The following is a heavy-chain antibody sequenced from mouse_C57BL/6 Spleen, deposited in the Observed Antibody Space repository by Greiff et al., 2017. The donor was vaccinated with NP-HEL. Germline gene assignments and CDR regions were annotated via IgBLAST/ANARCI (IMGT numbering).Heavy chain of an antibody. CDR1: GYTFTSYW. J-gene: IGHJ3*01. Sequence: VQLQQSGAELAKPGALVKLSCKASGYTFTSYWMHWVKQRPGQGLEWIGYINPSSGYTKYNQKFKDKATLTADKSSSTAYMQLSSLTDEDSTVYYCARDGRRERNDYDGTVFAYWGQGTLVTVSA. D-gene: IGHD2-4*01. V-gene: IGHV1-7*01. CDR3: ARDGRRERNDYDGTVFAY. CDR2: INPSSGYT.